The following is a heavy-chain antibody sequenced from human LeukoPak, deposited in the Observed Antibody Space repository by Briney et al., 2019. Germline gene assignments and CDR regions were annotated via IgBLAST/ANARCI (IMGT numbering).Heavy chain of an antibody. V-gene: IGHV3-53*01. J-gene: IGHJ4*02. Sequence: GGSLRLSCAASGFTVSSSYMSWVRQAPGKGLEWVSVIYSGGTTYYADSVKGRFTISRHNSNNTLYLQMNNLRAEDTAVYYCARRGDGGRSFDYWGQGTLVTVSS. CDR2: IYSGGTT. CDR3: ARRGDGGRSFDY. CDR1: GFTVSSSY. D-gene: IGHD3-10*01.